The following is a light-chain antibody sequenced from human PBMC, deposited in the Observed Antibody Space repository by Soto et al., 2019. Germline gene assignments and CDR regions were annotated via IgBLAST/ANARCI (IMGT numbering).Light chain of an antibody. CDR2: DVT. J-gene: IGLJ1*01. CDR3: CSYTSTSTLVV. Sequence: QSALTQPASVSGSPGQSITISCTGTSSDVGAYNYVSWYQQHPGTAPKLMIYDVTNRPSGVSNRFSGSKSGNTASLTISGLQAEDEADYYCCSYTSTSTLVVFGTGTKVTVL. V-gene: IGLV2-14*01. CDR1: SSDVGAYNY.